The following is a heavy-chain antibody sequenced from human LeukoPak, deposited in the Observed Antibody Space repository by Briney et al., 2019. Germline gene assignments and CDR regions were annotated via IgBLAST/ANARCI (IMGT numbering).Heavy chain of an antibody. J-gene: IGHJ2*01. Sequence: GASVKVSCKASGGTFSIYAISWVRQAPGQGLEWMGGIIPMFGTANYAQKFQGRVTITTDESTSTTYMELSSLKSEDTAVYYCARARGIYEGYFDLWGRGTLVTVSS. D-gene: IGHD5/OR15-5a*01. CDR1: GGTFSIYA. V-gene: IGHV1-69*05. CDR3: ARARGIYEGYFDL. CDR2: IIPMFGTA.